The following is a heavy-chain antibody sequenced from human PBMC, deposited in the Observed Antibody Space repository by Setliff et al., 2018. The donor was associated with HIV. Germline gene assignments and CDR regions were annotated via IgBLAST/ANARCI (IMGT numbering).Heavy chain of an antibody. V-gene: IGHV1-46*01. D-gene: IGHD2-2*01. CDR3: ARGDVVVPAAIVVDWFDP. Sequence: ASVKVSCKASGYTFTSYYIHWVRQAPGQGLEWMGRINPSGGSTSYAQKFQGRVTMTRDTSTSTVYMELSSLRSEDTAMYYCARGDVVVPAAIVVDWFDPWGQGTLVTVSS. CDR1: GYTFTSYY. CDR2: INPSGGST. J-gene: IGHJ5*02.